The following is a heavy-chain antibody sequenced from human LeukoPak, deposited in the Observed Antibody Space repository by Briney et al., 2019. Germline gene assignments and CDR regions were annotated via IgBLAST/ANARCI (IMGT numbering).Heavy chain of an antibody. J-gene: IGHJ4*02. D-gene: IGHD1-26*01. CDR1: GYTYTSYG. CDR3: AIGSYYTQARFVY. Sequence: ASVKVSCQASGYTYTSYGISWVRQAPGQELEWMGWISAYNGNTNYAQKLQGRVTMTTDTSTSTAYMELRSLRSDDTAVYYCAIGSYYTQARFVYWGEGTLVTVSS. V-gene: IGHV1-18*01. CDR2: ISAYNGNT.